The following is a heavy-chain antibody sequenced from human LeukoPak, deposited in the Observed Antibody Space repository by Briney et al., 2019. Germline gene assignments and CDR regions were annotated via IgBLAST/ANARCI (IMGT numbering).Heavy chain of an antibody. D-gene: IGHD6-13*01. Sequence: SETLSLTCTVSGYSISSGYYWGWIRQPPGKGLEWIGSIYHSGSTYYNPSLKSRVTISVDTSKNQFSLKLSSVTAADTAVYYCAGGAPDSWYDYWGQGTLVTVSS. CDR1: GYSISSGYY. CDR2: IYHSGST. V-gene: IGHV4-38-2*02. J-gene: IGHJ4*02. CDR3: AGGAPDSWYDY.